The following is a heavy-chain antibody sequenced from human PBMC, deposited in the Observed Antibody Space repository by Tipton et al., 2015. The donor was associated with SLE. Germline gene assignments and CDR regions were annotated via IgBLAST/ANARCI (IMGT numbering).Heavy chain of an antibody. CDR2: INQDGSEK. Sequence: GSLRLSCAGSGFTFNSHWMSWVRQAPGKGLEWVANINQDGSEKYYVDSVKGRFTISRDNAKNLLYLQMNSLRAEDTAVYYCATNWGVEMGGWFGPRGQGALVTVSS. V-gene: IGHV3-7*01. CDR1: GFTFNSHW. D-gene: IGHD5-24*01. J-gene: IGHJ5*02. CDR3: ATNWGVEMGGWFGP.